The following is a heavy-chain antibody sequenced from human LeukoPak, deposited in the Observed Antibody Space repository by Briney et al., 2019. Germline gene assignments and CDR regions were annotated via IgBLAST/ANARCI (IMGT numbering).Heavy chain of an antibody. J-gene: IGHJ4*02. CDR3: ASHRFDY. Sequence: GGSLRLSCAASGFTVSSNYMSWVRQAPGKGLEWVAVIWYDGSKKYYADSVKGRFTISRDNSKNTLYLQMNSLRAEDTAVYYCASHRFDYWGQGTLVTVSS. CDR2: IWYDGSKK. V-gene: IGHV3-33*08. CDR1: GFTVSSNY.